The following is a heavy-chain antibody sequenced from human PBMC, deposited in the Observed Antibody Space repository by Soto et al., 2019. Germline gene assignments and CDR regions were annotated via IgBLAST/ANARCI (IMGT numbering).Heavy chain of an antibody. J-gene: IGHJ4*02. CDR1: GFTFSSYA. CDR3: AKSVHLYSSGWYYFDY. D-gene: IGHD6-19*01. V-gene: IGHV3-23*01. Sequence: GGSLRLSCAASGFTFSSYAMSWVRQAPGKGLEWVSAISGSGGSTYYADSVKGRFTISRDNSKNTLYLQMNSLRAEDTAVYYCAKSVHLYSSGWYYFDYWGQGTLVTVSS. CDR2: ISGSGGST.